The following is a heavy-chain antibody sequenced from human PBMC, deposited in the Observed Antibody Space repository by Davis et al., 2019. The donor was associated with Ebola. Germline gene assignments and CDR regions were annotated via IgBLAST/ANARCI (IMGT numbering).Heavy chain of an antibody. Sequence: AASAQVSCKASGYTFTSYSMHWVRQAPGQGLEWMGIINPSGGSTSYAQKFQGRVTMTRDTSTSTVYMELSSLRSEDTAVYYCARGSRESHGDYYYGMDVWGQGTTVTVSS. V-gene: IGHV1-46*01. CDR2: INPSGGST. J-gene: IGHJ6*02. CDR1: GYTFTSYS. CDR3: ARGSRESHGDYYYGMDV. D-gene: IGHD3-10*01.